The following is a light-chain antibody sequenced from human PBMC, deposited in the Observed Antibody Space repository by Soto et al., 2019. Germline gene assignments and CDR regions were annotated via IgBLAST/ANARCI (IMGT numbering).Light chain of an antibody. J-gene: IGKJ1*01. CDR1: HSVTNY. Sequence: EIVMTQSPATLSVSPGEKATLSCRASHSVTNYLAWYQHKPTQAPRLLIYGASTRATGIPARFSGSGSGTEFTLTISSLQSEDFAVYYCQQYNNWPPEGTFGQGTKVDIK. CDR2: GAS. V-gene: IGKV3-15*01. CDR3: QQYNNWPPEGT.